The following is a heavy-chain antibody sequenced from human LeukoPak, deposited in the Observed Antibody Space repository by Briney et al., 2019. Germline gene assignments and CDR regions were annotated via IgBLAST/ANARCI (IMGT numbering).Heavy chain of an antibody. Sequence: SVKVSCKASGGTFSSYAISWVRQAPGQGLEWMGGIIPIFGTANYAQKLQGRVTITADESTSTAYMELSSLRSEDTAVYYCARVNPAPFRTTVVREFDYWGQGTLVTVSS. J-gene: IGHJ4*02. V-gene: IGHV1-69*13. D-gene: IGHD4-23*01. CDR3: ARVNPAPFRTTVVREFDY. CDR1: GGTFSSYA. CDR2: IIPIFGTA.